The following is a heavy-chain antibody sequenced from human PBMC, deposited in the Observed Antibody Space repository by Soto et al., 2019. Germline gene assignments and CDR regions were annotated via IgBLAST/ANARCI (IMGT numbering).Heavy chain of an antibody. CDR2: ISYDGSNK. V-gene: IGHV3-30-3*01. Sequence: PGGSLRLSCAASGFTFSSYAMHWVRQAPGKGLEWVAVISYDGSNKYYADSVKGRFTISRDNSKNTLYLQMNSLRAEDTAVYYCARVRLPRGYCSGGSCYSVWFDPWGQGTLVTVSS. CDR3: ARVRLPRGYCSGGSCYSVWFDP. CDR1: GFTFSSYA. J-gene: IGHJ5*02. D-gene: IGHD2-15*01.